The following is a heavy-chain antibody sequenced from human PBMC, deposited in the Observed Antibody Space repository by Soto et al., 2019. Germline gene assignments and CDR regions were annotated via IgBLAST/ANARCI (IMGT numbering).Heavy chain of an antibody. V-gene: IGHV3-23*01. D-gene: IGHD2-2*02. CDR1: GFTFSSFA. J-gene: IGHJ6*02. CDR3: AKWGYQLLYEGLYFYGMDV. Sequence: GGSLRLSCAASGFTFSSFAMSWVRQAPGKGLEWVSAISGSGGSTYYADSVKGRFTISRDNSKNTLYLKMNSLRAEDTAVYYCAKWGYQLLYEGLYFYGMDVWGQGTTVTVSS. CDR2: ISGSGGST.